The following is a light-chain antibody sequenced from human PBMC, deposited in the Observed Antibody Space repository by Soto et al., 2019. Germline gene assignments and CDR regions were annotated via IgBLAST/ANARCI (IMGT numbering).Light chain of an antibody. Sequence: QSVLAQPPSVSGSPGQSVAISCTGTSSDVGSYNRVSWYQQPPGTAPKLIISEVSNRPSGVPDRFSGSKSGNTASLTISGLRAEDEADYYCSSFTTSDTYGFGTGTKVTVL. V-gene: IGLV2-18*02. CDR3: SSFTTSDTYG. J-gene: IGLJ1*01. CDR1: SSDVGSYNR. CDR2: EVS.